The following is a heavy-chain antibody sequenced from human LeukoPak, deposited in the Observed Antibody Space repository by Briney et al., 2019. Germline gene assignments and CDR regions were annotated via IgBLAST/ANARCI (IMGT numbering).Heavy chain of an antibody. Sequence: ASVKVSCKASGYTFTSNYIHWVRQAPGQGLEWMGMIYPRDGSTSYAQKFQGRVTVTRDTSTSTAYMELSSLRSEDTAVYYCARPLRRSSGWYGLPLDFDYWGQGTLVTVSS. V-gene: IGHV1-46*01. CDR1: GYTFTSNY. CDR3: ARPLRRSSGWYGLPLDFDY. D-gene: IGHD6-19*01. CDR2: IYPRDGST. J-gene: IGHJ4*02.